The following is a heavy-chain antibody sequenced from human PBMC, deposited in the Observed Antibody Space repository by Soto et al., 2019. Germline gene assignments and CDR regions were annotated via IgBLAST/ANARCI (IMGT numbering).Heavy chain of an antibody. CDR2: IKEDGSDM. CDR1: GFTFSSYW. J-gene: IGHJ4*02. CDR3: ATEVWVYYDFWSGYSDY. Sequence: EVQLVESGGGLVQPGGSLRLSCAASGFTFSSYWMSWVRQAPGKGLKWVANIKEDGSDMYYVDSVKGRFTISRDNAKNSLYLQMNSLRAEDTAVYYCATEVWVYYDFWSGYSDYWGQGTLVTVSS. V-gene: IGHV3-7*01. D-gene: IGHD3-3*01.